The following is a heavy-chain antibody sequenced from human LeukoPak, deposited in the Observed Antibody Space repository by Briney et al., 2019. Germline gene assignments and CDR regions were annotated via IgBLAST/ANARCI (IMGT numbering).Heavy chain of an antibody. CDR2: IRYDGSNK. CDR1: GFTFSSYG. J-gene: IGHJ4*02. Sequence: GGSLRLSCAASGFTFSSYGMHWVRQAPGKGLEWVAFIRYDGSNKYYADSVKGRFTISRDNSKNTLYLQMNSLRAEDTAVYYCANILSGSYPIDYWGQGTLVTVSS. D-gene: IGHD1-26*01. V-gene: IGHV3-30*02. CDR3: ANILSGSYPIDY.